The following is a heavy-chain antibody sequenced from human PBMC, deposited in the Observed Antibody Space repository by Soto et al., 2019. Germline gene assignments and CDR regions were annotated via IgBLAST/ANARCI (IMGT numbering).Heavy chain of an antibody. CDR2: IYTVCSI. Sequence: PGGSLRLSCGASGFTVSTNCMRWVRHAPGTGLEXVSVIYTVCSIDITYLVRGRYTISRDNSKNTLDLKMTRQRVEGTAVYYCARFGSFFDYWVQGTPVTVSS. J-gene: IGHJ4*02. V-gene: IGHV3-53*01. CDR3: ARFGSFFDY. CDR1: GFTVSTNC. D-gene: IGHD6-13*01.